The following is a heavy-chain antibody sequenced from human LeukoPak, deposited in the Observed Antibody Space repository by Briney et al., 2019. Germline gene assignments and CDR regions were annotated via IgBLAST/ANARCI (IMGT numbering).Heavy chain of an antibody. V-gene: IGHV4-59*01. D-gene: IGHD2/OR15-2a*01. CDR2: IYYSGST. CDR1: GGSISSYY. Sequence: SETLSLTCTVSGGSISSYYWSWIRQPPGKGLEWIGYIYYSGSTNYNPSLKSRVTISVDTSKNQFSLKLSSVTAADTAVYYCARDSNVNWFDPWGQGTLVTVSS. CDR3: ARDSNVNWFDP. J-gene: IGHJ5*02.